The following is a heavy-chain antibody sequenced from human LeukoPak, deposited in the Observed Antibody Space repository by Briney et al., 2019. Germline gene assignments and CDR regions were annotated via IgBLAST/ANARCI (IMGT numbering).Heavy chain of an antibody. J-gene: IGHJ4*02. CDR1: EFTFSSYD. V-gene: IGHV3-13*01. D-gene: IGHD6-13*01. CDR2: IDTAGNA. Sequence: GGSLRLSCAASEFTFSSYDMHWVRQATGKGLEWVSTIDTAGNAWYPDSVKGRFTISRENAKNSLNLQMNSQRVGDTAVYYCARAKMPGIQTAGRVNYFDSWGQGTLATVSA. CDR3: ARAKMPGIQTAGRVNYFDS.